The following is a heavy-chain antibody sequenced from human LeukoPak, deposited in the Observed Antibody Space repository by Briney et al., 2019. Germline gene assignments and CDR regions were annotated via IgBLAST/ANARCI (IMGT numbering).Heavy chain of an antibody. Sequence: VASVKVSCKASGYTFTGYYMHWVRQAPGQGLEWMGWINPNSGGTNYAQKFQGRATMTRATSISTAYMELSRLRSDDTAVYYCASSWIAARPDYWGQGTLVTVSS. V-gene: IGHV1-2*02. D-gene: IGHD6-6*01. CDR2: INPNSGGT. CDR3: ASSWIAARPDY. CDR1: GYTFTGYY. J-gene: IGHJ4*02.